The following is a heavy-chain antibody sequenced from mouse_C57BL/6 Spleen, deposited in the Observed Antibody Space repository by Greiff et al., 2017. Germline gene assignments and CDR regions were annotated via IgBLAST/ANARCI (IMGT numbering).Heavy chain of an antibody. CDR3: AKDDYDY. Sequence: QVLLKESGPELVKPGASVKLSCKASGYTFTSYDINWVKQRPGQGLEWIGWIYPRDGSTKYNEKFKGKATLTVDTSSSTAYRELHSLTSEDSAVYFCAKDDYDYWGQGTTLTVSS. D-gene: IGHD2-4*01. CDR1: GYTFTSYD. J-gene: IGHJ2*01. CDR2: IYPRDGST. V-gene: IGHV1-85*01.